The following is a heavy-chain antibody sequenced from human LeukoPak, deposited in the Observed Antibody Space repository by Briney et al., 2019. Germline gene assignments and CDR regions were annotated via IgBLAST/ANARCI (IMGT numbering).Heavy chain of an antibody. Sequence: PGGSLRLSCAASGFTFSSYAMSWVRQAPGKGLEWVSAISGSGGSTYYADSVKGRFTISRDNAKNSLYLQMNSLRAEDTALYYCAKPSSTVPYYFDYWGQGTLVTVSS. J-gene: IGHJ4*02. CDR2: ISGSGGST. D-gene: IGHD4-17*01. CDR1: GFTFSSYA. CDR3: AKPSSTVPYYFDY. V-gene: IGHV3-23*01.